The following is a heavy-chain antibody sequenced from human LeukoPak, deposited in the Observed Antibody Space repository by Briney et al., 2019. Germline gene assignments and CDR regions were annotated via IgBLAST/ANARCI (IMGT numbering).Heavy chain of an antibody. V-gene: IGHV3-53*01. CDR1: GFTVSSNY. Sequence: GGSLRLSCAASGFTVSSNYMSWVRQAPGKGLEWVSVIYSGGSTYYADSVKGRFTISRDNSKNTLYLQMNSLRAEDTAVYYCAKWDSSSWYGWFDPWGQGTLVTVSS. J-gene: IGHJ5*02. CDR2: IYSGGST. CDR3: AKWDSSSWYGWFDP. D-gene: IGHD6-13*01.